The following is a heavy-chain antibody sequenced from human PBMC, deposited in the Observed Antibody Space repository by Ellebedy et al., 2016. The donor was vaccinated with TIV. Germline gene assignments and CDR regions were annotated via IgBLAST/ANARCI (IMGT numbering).Heavy chain of an antibody. V-gene: IGHV3-23*01. CDR1: GFIFSNYV. J-gene: IGHJ3*02. CDR3: ARDRVAGTIRRVFDI. Sequence: GESLKISCAASGFIFSNYVMAWVRQVPGKGLEWVSAMAEYDGRTFYADSVRGRFTISSDNSKNTVYLQMNGLRDEDTAVYYCARDRVAGTIRRVFDIWGQGTMVTVSS. D-gene: IGHD6-19*01. CDR2: MAEYDGRT.